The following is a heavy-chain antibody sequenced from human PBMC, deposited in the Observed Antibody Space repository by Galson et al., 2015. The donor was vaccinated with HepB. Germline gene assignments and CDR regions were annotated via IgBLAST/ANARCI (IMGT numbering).Heavy chain of an antibody. J-gene: IGHJ3*02. CDR2: ISGSGGST. CDR3: ATHGYCSSTSCYSPRAADAFDI. Sequence: SLRLSCAASGFTFSSYAMSWVRQAPGKGLEWVSAISGSGGSTYYADSVKGRFTISRDNSKNTLYLQMNSLRAEDTAVYYCATHGYCSSTSCYSPRAADAFDIWGQGTMVTVSS. CDR1: GFTFSSYA. V-gene: IGHV3-23*01. D-gene: IGHD2-2*01.